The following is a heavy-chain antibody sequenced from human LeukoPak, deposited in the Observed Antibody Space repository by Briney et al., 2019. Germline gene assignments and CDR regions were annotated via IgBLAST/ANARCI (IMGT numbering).Heavy chain of an antibody. V-gene: IGHV4-34*01. CDR2: INHSGST. Sequence: KASETLSLTCAVYGGSFSGYYWSWIRQPPGKGLEWIGEINHSGSTNYNPSLKSRVTISVDTSKNQFSLKLSSVTAADTAVYYCARGRYDFWSGYYTASFDYWGQGTLVTVSS. J-gene: IGHJ4*02. CDR3: ARGRYDFWSGYYTASFDY. CDR1: GGSFSGYY. D-gene: IGHD3-3*01.